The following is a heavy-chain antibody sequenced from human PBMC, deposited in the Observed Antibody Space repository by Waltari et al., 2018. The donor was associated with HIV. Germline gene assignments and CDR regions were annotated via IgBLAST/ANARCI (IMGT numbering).Heavy chain of an antibody. CDR1: GGSFSGYY. CDR3: ARRSCSSTSCYARARGGMDV. D-gene: IGHD2-2*01. V-gene: IGHV4-34*01. Sequence: QVQLQQWGAGLLKPSETLSLTCAVYGGSFSGYYWSWIRQPPGKGREWIGEINHSGSTNYNPSLKSRVTISVDTSKNQFSLKLSSVTAADTAVYYCARRSCSSTSCYARARGGMDVWGQGTTVTVSS. J-gene: IGHJ6*02. CDR2: INHSGST.